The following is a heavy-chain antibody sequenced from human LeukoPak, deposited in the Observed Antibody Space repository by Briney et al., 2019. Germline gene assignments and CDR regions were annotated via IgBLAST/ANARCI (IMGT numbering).Heavy chain of an antibody. D-gene: IGHD5-24*01. J-gene: IGHJ3*02. Sequence: ASVKVSCKASGYTFTGYYMHWVRQAPGQGLEWMGWINPNSGGTNYAQKFQGRVTMTRDTSISTAYMELSSLRSEDTAVYYCASTEPVEMATDAFDIWGQGTMVTVSS. V-gene: IGHV1-2*02. CDR2: INPNSGGT. CDR3: ASTEPVEMATDAFDI. CDR1: GYTFTGYY.